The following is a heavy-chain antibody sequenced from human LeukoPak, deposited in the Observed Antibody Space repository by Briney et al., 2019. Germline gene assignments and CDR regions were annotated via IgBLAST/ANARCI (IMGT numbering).Heavy chain of an antibody. V-gene: IGHV3-7*03. J-gene: IGHJ6*02. Sequence: QAGGSLRLSCAASGFTFSSYWMSWVRQAPGKGLEWVANIKQDGSEKYYVDSVKGRFTISRDNAKNSLYLQMNSLRAEDTAVYYCARDRVAYYYYYGMDVWGQGTTVTVSS. D-gene: IGHD2-21*01. CDR3: ARDRVAYYYYYGMDV. CDR1: GFTFSSYW. CDR2: IKQDGSEK.